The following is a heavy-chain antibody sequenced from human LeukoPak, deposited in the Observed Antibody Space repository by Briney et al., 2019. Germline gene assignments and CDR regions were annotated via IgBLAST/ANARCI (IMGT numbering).Heavy chain of an antibody. Sequence: SQTLSLTCTVSGGSISSGGYYWSWIRQPPGKGLEWIGYIYHSGSTYYNPSLKSRVTISVDRSKNQFSLKLSSVTAADTAVYYCAREWVDVFHSSGRWFDYWGQGTLVTVSS. J-gene: IGHJ4*02. CDR3: AREWVDVFHSSGRWFDY. CDR2: IYHSGST. V-gene: IGHV4-30-2*01. D-gene: IGHD6-19*01. CDR1: GGSISSGGYY.